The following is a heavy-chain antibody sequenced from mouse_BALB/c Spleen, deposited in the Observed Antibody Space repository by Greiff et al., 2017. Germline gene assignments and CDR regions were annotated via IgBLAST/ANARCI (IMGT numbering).Heavy chain of an antibody. V-gene: IGHV5-6-5*01. Sequence: EVKVVESGGGLVKPGGSLKLSCAASGFTFSSYAMSWVRQTPEKRLEWVASISSGGSTYYPDSVKGRFTISRDNARNILYLQMSSLRSEDTAMYYCASSLRYYAMDYWGQGTSVTVSS. CDR2: ISSGGST. J-gene: IGHJ4*01. CDR1: GFTFSSYA. CDR3: ASSLRYYAMDY. D-gene: IGHD1-1*01.